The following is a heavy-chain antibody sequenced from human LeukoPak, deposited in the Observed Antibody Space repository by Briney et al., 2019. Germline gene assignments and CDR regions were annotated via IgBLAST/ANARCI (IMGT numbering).Heavy chain of an antibody. D-gene: IGHD3-10*01. Sequence: PSETLSLTCTVSGGSISSNHYYWGWIRQPPGKGLEWIGSIYYSGSTYYNPSLKSRVTISVDTSKNQFSLKLSSVTAADTAVYYCARDSWNYYGSGSYYRSFDYWGQGTLVTVSS. CDR2: IYYSGST. V-gene: IGHV4-39*07. CDR1: GGSISSNHYY. CDR3: ARDSWNYYGSGSYYRSFDY. J-gene: IGHJ4*02.